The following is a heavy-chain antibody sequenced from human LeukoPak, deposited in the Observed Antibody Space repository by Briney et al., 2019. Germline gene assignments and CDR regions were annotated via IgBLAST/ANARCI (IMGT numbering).Heavy chain of an antibody. V-gene: IGHV4-39*01. CDR3: ARRDDSSGYHKIFDY. CDR1: GGSISSGPYY. Sequence: TSETLSLTCTVSGGSISSGPYYWGWIRQPPGKGLEWIGNIYYGENTYYNPSLKSRVTISIDTSKNQFYLKLSSLTAADTAVYYCARRDDSSGYHKIFDYWGPGTLVTVSS. J-gene: IGHJ4*02. CDR2: IYYGENT. D-gene: IGHD3-22*01.